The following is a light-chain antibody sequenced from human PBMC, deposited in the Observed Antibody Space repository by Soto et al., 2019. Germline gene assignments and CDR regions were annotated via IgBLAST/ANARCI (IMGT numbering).Light chain of an antibody. CDR1: QGIRNE. CDR2: AAS. CDR3: LQDYDYPRT. J-gene: IGKJ1*01. Sequence: AIQMTQSPSSLSASVGDRVTITCVASQGIRNELSWFQQRPGNAPTLLISAASRLQSGVPSRFSGRGSGTDFTLTISSLQPEDFATYYCLQDYDYPRTFGQGTKVDI. V-gene: IGKV1-6*01.